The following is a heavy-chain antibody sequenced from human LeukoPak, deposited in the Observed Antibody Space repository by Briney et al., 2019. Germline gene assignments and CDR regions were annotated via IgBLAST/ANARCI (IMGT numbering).Heavy chain of an antibody. CDR3: AKMLWFGELYPPLFDY. CDR2: ISSSSSYI. CDR1: GFTFSSYS. V-gene: IGHV3-21*01. D-gene: IGHD3-10*01. J-gene: IGHJ4*02. Sequence: KPGVSLRLSCAASGFTFSSYSMNWVCQAPGKGLEWVSSISSSSSYIYYADSVKGRFTISRDNAKNSLYLQMNSLRAKDTAVYYCAKMLWFGELYPPLFDYWGQGTLVTVSS.